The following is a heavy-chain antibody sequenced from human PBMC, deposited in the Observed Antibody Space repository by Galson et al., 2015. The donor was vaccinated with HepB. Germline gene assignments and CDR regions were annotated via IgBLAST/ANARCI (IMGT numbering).Heavy chain of an antibody. CDR1: GYTFTGYY. CDR2: INPNSGGT. CDR3: ARGPRSRYSSSWTGLDY. J-gene: IGHJ4*02. Sequence: SVTVSCKASGYTFTGYYMHWVRQAPGQGLEWMGWINPNSGGTNYAQKFQGRVTMTRDTSISTAYMELSRLRSDDTAVYYCARGPRSRYSSSWTGLDYWGQGTLVTVSS. D-gene: IGHD6-13*01. V-gene: IGHV1-2*02.